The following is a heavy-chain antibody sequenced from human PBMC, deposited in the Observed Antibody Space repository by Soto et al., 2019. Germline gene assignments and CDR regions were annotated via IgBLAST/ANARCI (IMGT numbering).Heavy chain of an antibody. J-gene: IGHJ6*02. CDR3: ARDRLVVVPAATSLYHGMDV. CDR2: IYTSGST. V-gene: IGHV4-4*07. Sequence: ASETLSLTCTVSGGSISSYYWSWLRQPAGKGLEWIGRIYTSGSTNYNPSLKSRVTMSVDTSKNQFSLKLSSVTAADTAVYYCARDRLVVVPAATSLYHGMDVWGQGTTVTVSS. CDR1: GGSISSYY. D-gene: IGHD2-2*01.